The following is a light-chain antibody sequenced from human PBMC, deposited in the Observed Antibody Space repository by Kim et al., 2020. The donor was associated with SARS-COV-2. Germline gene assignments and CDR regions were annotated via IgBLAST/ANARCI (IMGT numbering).Light chain of an antibody. V-gene: IGLV2-23*02. CDR1: SSEVGRYNL. Sequence: GQEISIDGTGTSSEVGRYNLVYWDQQITGKAPKVMIYGVNQRPAGVANRFAGSKSGNTASLTISGRQAEDEAEYYCCSQAGGGTVVFGGGTKLTVL. J-gene: IGLJ2*01. CDR2: GVN. CDR3: CSQAGGGTVV.